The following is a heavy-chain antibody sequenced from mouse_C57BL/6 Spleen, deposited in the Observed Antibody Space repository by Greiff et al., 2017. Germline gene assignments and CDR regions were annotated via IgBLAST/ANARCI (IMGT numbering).Heavy chain of an antibody. CDR1: GYTFTSYW. CDR3: ARKPYYGNYLAWFAY. D-gene: IGHD2-10*01. V-gene: IGHV1-59*01. J-gene: IGHJ3*01. CDR2: IDPSDSYT. Sequence: VQLQQPGAELVRPGTSVKLSCKASGYTFTSYWMHWVKQRPGQGLEWIGVIDPSDSYTNYNQKFKGKATLTVDTSSSTAYMQLSSLTSEDSAVYYCARKPYYGNYLAWFAYWGQGTLVTVSA.